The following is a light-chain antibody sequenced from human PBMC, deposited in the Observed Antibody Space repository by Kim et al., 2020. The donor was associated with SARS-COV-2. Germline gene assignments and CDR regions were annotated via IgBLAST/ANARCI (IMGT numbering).Light chain of an antibody. CDR2: AAS. J-gene: IGKJ4*01. V-gene: IGKV1-12*01. CDR1: QGIISW. CDR3: QQANKFPLT. Sequence: ASVGDRVTTTCRASQGIISWLAWYQQKPGNAPNLLIYAASSLHSGVPSRFSGSGSGTDFTLTISSLQPEDFATYYCQQANKFPLTFGGGTKVDIK.